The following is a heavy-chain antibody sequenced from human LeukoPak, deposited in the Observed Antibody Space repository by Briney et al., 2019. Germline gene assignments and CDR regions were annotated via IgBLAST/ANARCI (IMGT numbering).Heavy chain of an antibody. D-gene: IGHD3-22*01. CDR1: GGTFSSYA. V-gene: IGHV1-69*04. Sequence: ASVKVSCKASGGTFSSYAISWARQAPGQGLEWMGRIIPILGIANYAQKFQGRVTITADKSTSTAYMELSSLRSEDTAVYYCARDSKDDSSGYYPYYFDYWGQGTLVTVSS. CDR2: IIPILGIA. CDR3: ARDSKDDSSGYYPYYFDY. J-gene: IGHJ4*02.